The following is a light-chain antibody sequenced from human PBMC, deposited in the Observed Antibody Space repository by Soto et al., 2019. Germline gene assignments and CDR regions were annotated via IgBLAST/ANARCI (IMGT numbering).Light chain of an antibody. J-gene: IGKJ3*01. Sequence: EIVLTQSPGTLSLSPGERATLSCRASQSVSSSYLAWYQQKPGQAPRLLIYGASSRATGIPDRFSGSGSGTDFTITISRLEPEDFAVYYCQQYGRSHFTFGPGTKVDIK. CDR1: QSVSSSY. CDR2: GAS. CDR3: QQYGRSHFT. V-gene: IGKV3-20*01.